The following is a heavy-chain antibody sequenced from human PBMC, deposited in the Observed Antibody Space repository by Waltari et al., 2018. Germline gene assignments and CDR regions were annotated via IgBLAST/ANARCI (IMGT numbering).Heavy chain of an antibody. J-gene: IGHJ4*02. CDR3: AGRTVTTDY. D-gene: IGHD4-17*01. CDR1: GYSIRSGYY. CDR2: IYHSGST. Sequence: QVQLQESGPGLVRPSETLSLTFAVSGYSIRSGYYWGWIRQPPGKGLEWIGSIYHSGSTYYNPSLKSRVTISVDTSKNQFSLKLSSVTAADTAVYYCAGRTVTTDYWGQGTLVTVSS. V-gene: IGHV4-38-2*01.